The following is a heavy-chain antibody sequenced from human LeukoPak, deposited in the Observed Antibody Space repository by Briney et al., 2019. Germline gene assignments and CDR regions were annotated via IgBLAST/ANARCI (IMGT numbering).Heavy chain of an antibody. J-gene: IGHJ3*02. V-gene: IGHV3-74*01. D-gene: IGHD6-19*01. CDR2: IINDGSST. CDR1: GFTFNRFW. CDR3: AREDVDITVATSGAFDI. Sequence: GGSLRLSCAASGFTFNRFWMHWVRQAPGKGLVWVSRIINDGSSTNYADSVKGRFTISRDNAKNTLYLQMNSLRAEDTALYYCAREDVDITVATSGAFDIWGQGTMVTVSS.